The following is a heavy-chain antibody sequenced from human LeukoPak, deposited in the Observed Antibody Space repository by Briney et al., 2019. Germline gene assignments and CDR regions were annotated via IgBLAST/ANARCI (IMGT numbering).Heavy chain of an antibody. CDR2: NFHSVAT. J-gene: IGHJ4*02. D-gene: IGHD3-22*01. CDR3: ATYSDITGSFDY. Sequence: SETLSLTCTVSGGSISSYYWSWNRQPPGKGLEWVGYNFHSVATNYNPSLQSRVFISVDTSKNQFSLDLTSVTAADTAVYYCATYSDITGSFDYWGQGTLVTVSS. CDR1: GGSISSYY. V-gene: IGHV4-59*01.